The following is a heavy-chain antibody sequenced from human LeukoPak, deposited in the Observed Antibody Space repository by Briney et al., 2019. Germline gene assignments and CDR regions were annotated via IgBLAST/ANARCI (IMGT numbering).Heavy chain of an antibody. CDR3: ARVPGWLREFYY. V-gene: IGHV3-30-3*01. CDR2: ISYDGSNK. D-gene: IGHD5-12*01. J-gene: IGHJ4*02. Sequence: GRSLRLSCAASGFTFSSYAMRWVRQAPGKGLEWVAVISYDGSNKYYADSVKSRFTISRDNSKNTLYLQMNSLRAEDTAVYYCARVPGWLREFYYWGQGTLVTVSS. CDR1: GFTFSSYA.